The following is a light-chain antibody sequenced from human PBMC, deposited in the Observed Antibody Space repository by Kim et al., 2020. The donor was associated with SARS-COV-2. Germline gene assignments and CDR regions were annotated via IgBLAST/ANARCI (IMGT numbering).Light chain of an antibody. Sequence: ASVGDRVTITGRASQGSSSYLAWYQQKAGKVPKLLIYAASALQSGVPSRFRGSGSGTDFTLTISSLQPEDVATYYCQRYNSVPWTFGQGTKVDIK. CDR2: AAS. V-gene: IGKV1-27*01. J-gene: IGKJ1*01. CDR1: QGSSSY. CDR3: QRYNSVPWT.